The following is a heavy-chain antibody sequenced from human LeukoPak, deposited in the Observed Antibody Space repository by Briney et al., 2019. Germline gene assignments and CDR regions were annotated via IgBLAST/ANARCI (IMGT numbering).Heavy chain of an antibody. V-gene: IGHV3-23*01. CDR3: AKSRSNSNWFDP. CDR2: ISGSGGST. J-gene: IGHJ5*02. D-gene: IGHD3-10*01. CDR1: GFTFSSYA. Sequence: GSLRLSCAASGFTFSSYAMSWVRQAPGKGLEWVSAISGSGGSTYYADSVKGRFTISRDNSKNTLYLQMNSLRAEDTAVYYCAKSRSNSNWFDPWGQGTLVTVSS.